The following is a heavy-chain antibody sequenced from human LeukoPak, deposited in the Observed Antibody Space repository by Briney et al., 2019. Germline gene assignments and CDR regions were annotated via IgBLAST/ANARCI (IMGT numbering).Heavy chain of an antibody. CDR2: IYYSGST. D-gene: IGHD3-22*01. V-gene: IGHV4-30-4*02. J-gene: IGHJ4*02. Sequence: SETLSLTCTVSGGSISSGDYYWSWIRQPPGKGLEWIGYIYYSGSTYYNPSLKSRVSISVDTSKNQFSLKLSSVTAADTAVYYCARNYYDSSGYLVYFDYWGQGTLVTVSS. CDR3: ARNYYDSSGYLVYFDY. CDR1: GGSISSGDYY.